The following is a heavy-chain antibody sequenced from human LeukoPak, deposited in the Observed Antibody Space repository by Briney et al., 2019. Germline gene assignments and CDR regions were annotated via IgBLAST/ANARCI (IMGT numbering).Heavy chain of an antibody. Sequence: GGSLSLSCAASGFTFSSYWMHWVRQAPGKGLVWVSRINSDGSSTSYADSVKGRFTISRDNAKNTLYLQVNSLRAEDTAVYYCARGGELTMVRGVIFGYWGQGTLVTVSS. CDR2: INSDGSST. D-gene: IGHD3-10*01. CDR3: ARGGELTMVRGVIFGY. J-gene: IGHJ4*02. V-gene: IGHV3-74*01. CDR1: GFTFSSYW.